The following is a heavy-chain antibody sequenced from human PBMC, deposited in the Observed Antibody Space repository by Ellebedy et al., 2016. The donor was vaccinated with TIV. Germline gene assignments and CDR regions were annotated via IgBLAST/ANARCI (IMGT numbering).Heavy chain of an antibody. V-gene: IGHV4-59*01. Sequence: SETLSLXCSVSGGSINSYYWSWLRQSPVKGLEWIGYVHYSGGTKYSPSLKSRVFISIDTSKNQFSLKLSSVTAADTAVYYCARDSSNSRWYLWGQGTLVTVSS. CDR2: VHYSGGT. D-gene: IGHD4-23*01. CDR3: ARDSSNSRWYL. J-gene: IGHJ5*02. CDR1: GGSINSYY.